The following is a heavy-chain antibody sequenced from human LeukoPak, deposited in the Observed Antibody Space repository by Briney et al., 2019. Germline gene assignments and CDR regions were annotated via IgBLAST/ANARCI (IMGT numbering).Heavy chain of an antibody. Sequence: ASVKVSCKASGGTFSSYAISWVRQAPGQGLEWMGGIIPIFGTANYAQKFQGRVTITADESTSTAYMELSSLRSEDTAVYYCGRPTYSSSYYFDYWGQGTLVTVSS. J-gene: IGHJ4*02. D-gene: IGHD6-6*01. CDR1: GGTFSSYA. V-gene: IGHV1-69*13. CDR3: GRPTYSSSYYFDY. CDR2: IIPIFGTA.